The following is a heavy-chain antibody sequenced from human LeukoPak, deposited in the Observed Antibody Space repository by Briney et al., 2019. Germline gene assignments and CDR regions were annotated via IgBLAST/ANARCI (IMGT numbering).Heavy chain of an antibody. Sequence: GGSLRLSCAASGFTFDSYSMNWVRQAPGKGLEWVSSISVGSRYIFYADSVKGRFTISRDNAKNSLYLHMNSLRAEDTAVYYCAREALPGEDYYYYYMDVWGKGTTVTVSS. CDR2: ISVGSRYI. J-gene: IGHJ6*03. CDR1: GFTFDSYS. V-gene: IGHV3-21*04. CDR3: AREALPGEDYYYYYMDV. D-gene: IGHD3-16*01.